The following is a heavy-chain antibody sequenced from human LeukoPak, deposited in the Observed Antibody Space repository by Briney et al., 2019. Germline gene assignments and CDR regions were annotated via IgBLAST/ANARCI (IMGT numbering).Heavy chain of an antibody. CDR1: GFTVSSKY. CDR3: ATGYYFGSGSYGYLDY. V-gene: IGHV3-53*01. D-gene: IGHD3-10*01. CDR2: IYSSGDT. Sequence: GGSLRLSCAASGFTVSSKYMSWVRQTPGKGLQWVAFIYSSGDTYTADSVKGRFTISRDNSENTLYLQMDSLRAEDTAVYYCATGYYFGSGSYGYLDYWGQGTLVTVSS. J-gene: IGHJ4*02.